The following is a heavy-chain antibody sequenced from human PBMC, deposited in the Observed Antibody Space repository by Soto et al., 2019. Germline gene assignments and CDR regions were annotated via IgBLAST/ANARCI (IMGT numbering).Heavy chain of an antibody. J-gene: IGHJ4*02. Sequence: SGPTLVNPTQTLTLTCPFSGFSLSTSAMCVSWIRQPPGKALEWLARIDWDDDKYYSTSLKTRLTISKDTSKNQVVLTMTNMDPVDTATYYCARLVATMGGFDYWGQGTLVTVSS. CDR3: ARLVATMGGFDY. CDR2: IDWDDDK. V-gene: IGHV2-70*11. D-gene: IGHD5-12*01. CDR1: GFSLSTSAMC.